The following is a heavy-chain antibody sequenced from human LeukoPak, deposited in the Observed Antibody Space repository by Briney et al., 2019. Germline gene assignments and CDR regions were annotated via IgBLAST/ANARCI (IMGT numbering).Heavy chain of an antibody. J-gene: IGHJ4*02. CDR1: GITFTIAG. CDR3: AKDKGNRYFDY. V-gene: IGHV3-30*18. Sequence: GGSLRLSCAASGITFTIAGMHWVRQVPGKGLEWVAVISSDGRKIYYADSVKGRFIISRDTSRNILFLQMNGLRTDDTAIYYCAKDKGNRYFDYWGQGTLVTISS. D-gene: IGHD3-16*02. CDR2: ISSDGRKI.